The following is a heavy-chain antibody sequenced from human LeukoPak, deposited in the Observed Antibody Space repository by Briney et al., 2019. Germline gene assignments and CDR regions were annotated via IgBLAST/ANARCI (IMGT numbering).Heavy chain of an antibody. J-gene: IGHJ3*02. Sequence: GGSLKLSCAASGFSFSGSALHWVRQAPGKGLEWVGRIRSKANGYTTAYGASMKGRFTISRDDSKRTAYVQVNSLKIEDTAVYYCTRLGGGDAFDIWGPGTMVTVSS. CDR1: GFSFSGSA. V-gene: IGHV3-73*01. CDR3: TRLGGGDAFDI. CDR2: IRSKANGYTT.